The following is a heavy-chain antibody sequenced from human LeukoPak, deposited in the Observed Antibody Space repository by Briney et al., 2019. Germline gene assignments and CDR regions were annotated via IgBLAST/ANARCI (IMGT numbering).Heavy chain of an antibody. CDR3: ARGRGSYPNYFDF. Sequence: GGSLRLSCAASGFTFSSYTMNWVRQAQGKGLEWVSSISSSSSYIYYADSVKGRFTISRDNAKNSLYLQMNSLRAEDTAVYYCARGRGSYPNYFDFWSQGTLVTVSS. CDR2: ISSSSSYI. J-gene: IGHJ4*02. V-gene: IGHV3-21*01. D-gene: IGHD3-16*01. CDR1: GFTFSSYT.